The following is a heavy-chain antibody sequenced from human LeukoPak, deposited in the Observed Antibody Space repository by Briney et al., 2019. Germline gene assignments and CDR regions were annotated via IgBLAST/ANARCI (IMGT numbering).Heavy chain of an antibody. D-gene: IGHD2-2*01. CDR3: ARANPPYCSSTTCLFDY. CDR2: INPNSGDT. Sequence: GASVKVSCKASGYTFTGYYMHWVRQAPGQGFEWMGWINPNSGDTNYAQKFQGRVTMTRDTSISTAHMELSRLRSDDTGVYYCARANPPYCSSTTCLFDYWGQGTLVTVSS. CDR1: GYTFTGYY. J-gene: IGHJ4*02. V-gene: IGHV1-2*02.